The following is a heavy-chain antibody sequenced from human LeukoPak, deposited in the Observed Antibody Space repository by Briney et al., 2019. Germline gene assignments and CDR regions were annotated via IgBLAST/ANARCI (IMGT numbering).Heavy chain of an antibody. D-gene: IGHD3-10*01. CDR1: GYTSVSYG. CDR3: ARDRDGSGSSWFDP. J-gene: IGHJ5*02. CDR2: ISPYNGNT. Sequence: ASVKVSCKASGYTSVSYGINWVRQAPGQGLEWMGWISPYNGNTVYAQSLQGRVTMTTDSSTSTAYMELRSLRSDDTALYYCARDRDGSGSSWFDPWGQGILVIVS. V-gene: IGHV1-18*01.